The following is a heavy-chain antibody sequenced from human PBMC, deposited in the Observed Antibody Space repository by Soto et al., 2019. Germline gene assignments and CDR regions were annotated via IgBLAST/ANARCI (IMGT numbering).Heavy chain of an antibody. CDR3: ARDITVAARKNWFDP. CDR1: GGTFSSYA. J-gene: IGHJ5*02. CDR2: IIPIFGTA. V-gene: IGHV1-69*12. Sequence: QVQLVQSGAEVKKPGSSVKVSCKASGGTFSSYAISWVRQAPGQGLEWMGGIIPIFGTANYAQKFQGRVTITADASTSTAYLELGSLRSEDTAVYYCARDITVAARKNWFDPWGQGTLVTVSS. D-gene: IGHD6-6*01.